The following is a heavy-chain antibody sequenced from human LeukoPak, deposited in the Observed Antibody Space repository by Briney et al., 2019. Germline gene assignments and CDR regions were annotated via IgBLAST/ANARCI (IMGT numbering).Heavy chain of an antibody. J-gene: IGHJ6*03. Sequence: ASVKVSCRASGYTFTGYYMHWVRQAPGQGLEWMGWINPNRGGTNYAQKFQGRVTMTRATSISTAYMELSRLRSDDTAVYYCARDLGSGWFNYYYYYYMDVWGKGTMVTVSS. CDR2: INPNRGGT. CDR1: GYTFTGYY. CDR3: ARDLGSGWFNYYYYYYMDV. V-gene: IGHV1-2*02. D-gene: IGHD6-19*01.